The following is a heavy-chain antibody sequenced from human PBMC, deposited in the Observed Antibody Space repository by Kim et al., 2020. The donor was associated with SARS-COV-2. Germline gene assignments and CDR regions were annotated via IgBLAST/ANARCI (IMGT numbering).Heavy chain of an antibody. CDR1: GGSISSGGYS. J-gene: IGHJ6*02. D-gene: IGHD2-2*01. CDR2: IYYSAST. V-gene: IGHV4-31*03. Sequence: SETLSLTCTVSGGSISSGGYSWSWIRQHPGKGLEWIGYIYYSASTYYNPSLKSRVIISVDTSKNQFSLKLSSMTAADTAVYYCASNLGYCSSTSCYGGCYYYGMDFWGQGTTVTVSS. CDR3: ASNLGYCSSTSCYGGCYYYGMDF.